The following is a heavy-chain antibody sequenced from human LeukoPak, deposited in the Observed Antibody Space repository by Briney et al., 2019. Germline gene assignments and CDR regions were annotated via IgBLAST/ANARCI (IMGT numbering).Heavy chain of an antibody. CDR1: GGSISSSSYP. Sequence: SETLSLTCTVSGGSISSSSYPWAWIPQAPGEGREWIGSICYSGCTSSNTSLKTRVTISVDTSKTQFSLNLSSVTAADSAVYYCARQYYYGSGSYFHFDCWGEGTLVTVSS. V-gene: IGHV4-39*01. J-gene: IGHJ4*02. CDR3: ARQYYYGSGSYFHFDC. CDR2: ICYSGCT. D-gene: IGHD3-10*01.